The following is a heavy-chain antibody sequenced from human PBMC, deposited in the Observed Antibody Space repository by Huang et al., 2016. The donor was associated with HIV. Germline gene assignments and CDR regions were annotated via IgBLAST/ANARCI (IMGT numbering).Heavy chain of an antibody. D-gene: IGHD3-16*01. CDR2: INYSGTI. V-gene: IGHV4-34*01. CDR1: RGSFPCYY. CDR3: AREVMPSFGGSFDP. J-gene: IGHJ5*02. Sequence: QVQLYQWGAGLLRPSETLSLTCAVYRGSFPCYYWRWIRQSPAKGLEWIGEINYSGTINYNQSIKIRVTISVATSKKQLSLKWKSVTAADTAVYYCAREVMPSFGGSFDPWGQGTLVAVSS.